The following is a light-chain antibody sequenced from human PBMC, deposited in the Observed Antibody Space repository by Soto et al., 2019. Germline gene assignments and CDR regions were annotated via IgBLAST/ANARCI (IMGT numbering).Light chain of an antibody. CDR1: SSNIGDNA. CDR3: AAWDDSLNAL. V-gene: IGLV1-44*01. J-gene: IGLJ1*01. Sequence: QSVLTQPPSLSATPGQRVNISCSGSSSNIGDNAVNWYQQLPGAAPKLLIYLNDQRPSGVPDRFSGSKSGTSALLAISGLQSEDEADYYCAAWDDSLNALFGTGTKVTVL. CDR2: LND.